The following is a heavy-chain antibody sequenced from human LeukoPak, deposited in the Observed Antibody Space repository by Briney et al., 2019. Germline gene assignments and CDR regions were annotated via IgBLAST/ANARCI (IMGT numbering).Heavy chain of an antibody. CDR2: IYPDASDT. CDR3: ATPYPREYCSSTTCYFNY. V-gene: IGHV5-51*01. Sequence: GESLKISCKVSGYSFATYWIGWVRQLPGKGLEWMGIIYPDASDTRYSPSFQGQVTISADKSISTAYLQWSSLKASDTAMYYCATPYPREYCSSTTCYFNYWGQGTLVTVSS. CDR1: GYSFATYW. D-gene: IGHD2-2*01. J-gene: IGHJ4*02.